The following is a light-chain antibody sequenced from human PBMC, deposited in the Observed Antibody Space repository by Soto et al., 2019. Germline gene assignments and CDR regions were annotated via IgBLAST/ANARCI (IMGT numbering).Light chain of an antibody. Sequence: QTVVTQEPSFSVSPGGTVTLTCGVSSGSVSTRYYPSWYQQTPGQPPRTLIYSTSTRSSGVPDRFSGSIVGNKAALTISGAQADDESDYYCVLYMGSGIWVFGGGTKLTVL. CDR1: SGSVSTRYY. CDR2: STS. V-gene: IGLV8-61*01. CDR3: VLYMGSGIWV. J-gene: IGLJ3*02.